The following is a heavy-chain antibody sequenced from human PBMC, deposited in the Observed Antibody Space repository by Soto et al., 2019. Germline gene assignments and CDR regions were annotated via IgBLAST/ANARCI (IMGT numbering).Heavy chain of an antibody. J-gene: IGHJ4*02. CDR3: AKARHSTSWYGVEADF. CDR1: GFIFSDYA. Sequence: GGSLRLSCAASGFIFSDYAMHWVRQAPGKGLEWVAVISYGGDNKYYADSVRGRFAISRDNLKNTLYLQMNSLNPEDTAVYHCAKARHSTSWYGVEADFWGQGTLVTVSS. CDR2: ISYGGDNK. V-gene: IGHV3-30*09. D-gene: IGHD6-13*01.